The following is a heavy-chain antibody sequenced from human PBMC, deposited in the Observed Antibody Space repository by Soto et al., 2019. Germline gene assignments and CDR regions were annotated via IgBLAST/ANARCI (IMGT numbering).Heavy chain of an antibody. CDR1: GYTFTSYD. CDR3: AIRSTQWPDAEYFQL. Sequence: GASVKVSCKASGYTFTSYDINWVRQATGQGLEWMGWMNPNSGNTGYAQKFQGRVTMTRNTSISTAYMELSSLRSEDTAVYYCAIRSTQWPDAEYFQLWGQGTLVTVSS. J-gene: IGHJ1*01. V-gene: IGHV1-8*01. D-gene: IGHD6-19*01. CDR2: MNPNSGNT.